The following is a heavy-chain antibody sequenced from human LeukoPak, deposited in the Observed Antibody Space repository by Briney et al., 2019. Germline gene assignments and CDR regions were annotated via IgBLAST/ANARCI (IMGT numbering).Heavy chain of an antibody. CDR2: INPSGGST. CDR1: GGTFTSYY. J-gene: IGHJ4*02. Sequence: GASVKVSCKASGGTFTSYYMHWVRQAPGQGLEWMGIINPSGGSTSYAQKFQGRVTMTRDTSTSTVYMELSSLRSEDTAVYYCARESSSGWYGYWGQGTLVTVSS. CDR3: ARESSSGWYGY. V-gene: IGHV1-46*01. D-gene: IGHD6-19*01.